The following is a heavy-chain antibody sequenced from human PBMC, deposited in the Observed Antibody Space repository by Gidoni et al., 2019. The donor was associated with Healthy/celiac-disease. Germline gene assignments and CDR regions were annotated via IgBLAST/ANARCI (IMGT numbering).Heavy chain of an antibody. Sequence: QVQLQQWGAGRLKPSETLSLICAVYGGSFSGYYWSWIRQPPGKGLEWSGEINHSRSTNYNPSRKSRVTISVDTSKNQFSLKLSSVTAADTAVYYCASRLGIVVVTATHFDYWGQGTLVTVSS. J-gene: IGHJ4*02. D-gene: IGHD2-21*02. CDR3: ASRLGIVVVTATHFDY. CDR2: INHSRST. V-gene: IGHV4-34*01. CDR1: GGSFSGYY.